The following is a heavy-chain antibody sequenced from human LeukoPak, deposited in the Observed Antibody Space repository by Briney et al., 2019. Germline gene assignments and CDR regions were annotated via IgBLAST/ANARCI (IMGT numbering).Heavy chain of an antibody. CDR2: ISGSGGST. CDR1: GFTFSSYA. Sequence: GGSLRLSCAASGFTFSSYAMSWVRQAPGKGLEWVSAISGSGGSTYYADSVKGRFTISRDNSKNTLYLQMNSLRAEDTAVCYCAKDSGYGSSFQDYWGQGTLVTVSS. V-gene: IGHV3-23*01. J-gene: IGHJ4*02. D-gene: IGHD1-26*01. CDR3: AKDSGYGSSFQDY.